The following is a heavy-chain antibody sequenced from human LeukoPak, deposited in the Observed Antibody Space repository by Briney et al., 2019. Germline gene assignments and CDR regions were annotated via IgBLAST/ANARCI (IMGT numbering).Heavy chain of an antibody. CDR3: ARDPRIVGATTRFDY. CDR1: GYTFTSYY. CDR2: IIPILGIA. Sequence: ASVKVSCKASGYTFTSYYMHWVRQAPGQGLEWMGRIIPILGIANYAQKFQGRVTMTTDTSTSTAYMELRSLRSDDTAVYYCARDPRIVGATTRFDYWGQGTLVTVSS. J-gene: IGHJ4*02. D-gene: IGHD1-26*01. V-gene: IGHV1-46*01.